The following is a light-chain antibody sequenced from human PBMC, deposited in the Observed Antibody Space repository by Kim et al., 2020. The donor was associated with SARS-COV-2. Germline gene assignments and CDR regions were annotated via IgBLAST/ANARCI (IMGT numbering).Light chain of an antibody. CDR3: QQYGSSPYT. J-gene: IGKJ2*01. CDR1: QSVSNSY. CDR2: GAS. V-gene: IGKV3-20*01. Sequence: LSPGERDTLSWRASQSVSNSYLAWYQQKPGQAPRLLIYGASSRATGIPDGFRGSGSGTDFTLTISRLEPEDFAVYYCQQYGSSPYTFGQGTKLEI.